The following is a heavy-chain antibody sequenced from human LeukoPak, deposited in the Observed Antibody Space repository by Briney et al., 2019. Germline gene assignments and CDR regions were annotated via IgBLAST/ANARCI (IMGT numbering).Heavy chain of an antibody. Sequence: GGSLRLSCVASGFTFNTYSMNWFRQAPGKGLEWISYISSSSATIYYADSVKGRFTISRDNAKNSLYLQMNSLRAEDTAVYYCARGRDLFDSWGQGTLVIVSS. CDR3: ARGRDLFDS. V-gene: IGHV3-48*04. CDR1: GFTFNTYS. CDR2: ISSSSATI. J-gene: IGHJ4*02.